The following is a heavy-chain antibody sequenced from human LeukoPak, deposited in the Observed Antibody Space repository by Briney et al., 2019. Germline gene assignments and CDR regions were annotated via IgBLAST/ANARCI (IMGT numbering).Heavy chain of an antibody. J-gene: IGHJ4*02. Sequence: SETLSLTCTVPGGSISSSSYYWGWIRQPPGKGLEWIGSIYYSGSTYYNPSLKSRVTISVDTSKNQFSLKLSSVTAADTAVYYCARVVTSHCDYWGQGTLVTVSS. CDR3: ARVVTSHCDY. D-gene: IGHD2-2*01. CDR1: GGSISSSSYY. V-gene: IGHV4-39*07. CDR2: IYYSGST.